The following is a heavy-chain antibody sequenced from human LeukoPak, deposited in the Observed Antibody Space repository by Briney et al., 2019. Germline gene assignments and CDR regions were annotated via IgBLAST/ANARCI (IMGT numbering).Heavy chain of an antibody. CDR1: GGSISSGDYS. CDR2: IYHGGSP. Sequence: SETLSLTCAVSGGSISSGDYSWSWIGQPPGKGLEWIGYIYHGGSPYYNPSLKSRVTISVDRSKNRFSLKLSSLTAADTAVYYCARVVFHGYFDYWGQGTLVTVSS. J-gene: IGHJ4*02. V-gene: IGHV4-30-2*01. D-gene: IGHD3-10*01. CDR3: ARVVFHGYFDY.